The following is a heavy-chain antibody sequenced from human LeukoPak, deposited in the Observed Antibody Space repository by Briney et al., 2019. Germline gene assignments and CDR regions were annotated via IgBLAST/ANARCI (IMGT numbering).Heavy chain of an antibody. Sequence: ASVKVSCKASGYTFTGYYMHWVRQAPGQGLEWMGWINPNSGGTNYAQKFQGRVTMTRDTSISTAYMELSRLRSDGTAVYYCARDPDYDFWSGYYPPYYYGMDVWGQGTTVTVSS. CDR1: GYTFTGYY. J-gene: IGHJ6*02. V-gene: IGHV1-2*02. CDR3: ARDPDYDFWSGYYPPYYYGMDV. CDR2: INPNSGGT. D-gene: IGHD3-3*01.